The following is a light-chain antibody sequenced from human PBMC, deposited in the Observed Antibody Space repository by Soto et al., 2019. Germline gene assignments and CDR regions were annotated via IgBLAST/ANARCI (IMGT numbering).Light chain of an antibody. V-gene: IGKV3-20*01. CDR2: GAS. CDR3: QQYGSSPCT. J-gene: IGKJ2*01. CDR1: QSVNNNY. Sequence: EIVLTQSPGTLSLSPGERATLSCRASQSVNNNYLAWYQQKPGQAPRLLIDGASSGATGIPDRFSGSGSGTDFTLTISRLEPEDFAVYYCQQYGSSPCTFGQGTKLEIK.